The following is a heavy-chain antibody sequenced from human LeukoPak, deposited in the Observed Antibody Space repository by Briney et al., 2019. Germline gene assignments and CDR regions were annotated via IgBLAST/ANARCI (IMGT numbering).Heavy chain of an antibody. CDR2: IKQDGSEK. CDR1: GFTFSSSW. J-gene: IGHJ3*02. V-gene: IGHV3-7*01. CDR3: ATDSRIVGATGASDI. D-gene: IGHD1-26*01. Sequence: GGSLRLSCAASGFTFSSSWMSWVRQAPGKGLEWVANIKQDGSEKHYVDSVKGRFTISRDNAKNSLYLQMNSLRAEDTAVYYCATDSRIVGATGASDIWGQGTMVTVSS.